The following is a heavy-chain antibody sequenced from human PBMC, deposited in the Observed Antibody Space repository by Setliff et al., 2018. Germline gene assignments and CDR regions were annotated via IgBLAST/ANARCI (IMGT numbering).Heavy chain of an antibody. CDR2: IASAGDT. J-gene: IGHJ6*02. CDR3: AKDGGPLRAATVTYYYYYYGMDV. CDR1: GFTFSSHD. V-gene: IGHV3-13*01. D-gene: IGHD2-15*01. Sequence: PGGSLRLSWAASGFTFSSHDMHWVRQAMGKGLEWVSTIASAGDTNNPGSVKGRFTISRENAKNSLYLQMNSLRAEDTAVYYCAKDGGPLRAATVTYYYYYYGMDVWGQGTTVTVSS.